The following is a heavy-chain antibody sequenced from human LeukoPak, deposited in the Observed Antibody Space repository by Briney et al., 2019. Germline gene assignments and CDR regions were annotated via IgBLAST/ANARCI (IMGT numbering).Heavy chain of an antibody. D-gene: IGHD3-3*01. CDR2: IYYSGST. CDR3: ARPSFGVVYFDY. V-gene: IGHV4-39*01. Sequence: GGSXXSSSXYWGWIRQPPGKGLEWIGSIYYSGSTYYNPSLKSRVTISVYTSKNQFSLKLSSVTAADTAAYYCARPSFGVVYFDYWGQGTLVTVSS. CDR1: GGSXXSSSXY. J-gene: IGHJ4*02.